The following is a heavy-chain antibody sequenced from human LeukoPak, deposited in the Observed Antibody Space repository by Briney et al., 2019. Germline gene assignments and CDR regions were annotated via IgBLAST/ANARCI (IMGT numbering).Heavy chain of an antibody. CDR2: IYHSGST. J-gene: IGHJ3*02. CDR3: ASRHYYDSSGYYYGSRDAFDI. V-gene: IGHV4-38-2*02. D-gene: IGHD3-22*01. Sequence: KPSETLSLTCTVSGYSISSGYYWGWIRQPPGKGLEWIGSIYHSGSTYYNPSLKSRVTISVDTSKNQFSLKLSSVTAADTAVYYCASRHYYDSSGYYYGSRDAFDIWGQGTMVTVSS. CDR1: GYSISSGYY.